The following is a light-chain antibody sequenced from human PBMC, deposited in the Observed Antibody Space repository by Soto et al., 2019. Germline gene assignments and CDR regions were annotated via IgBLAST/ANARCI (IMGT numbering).Light chain of an antibody. V-gene: IGLV2-14*03. CDR3: SSFTGSSDV. CDR1: SSDVGNNNY. CDR2: DVT. Sequence: QSVLTQPASVSGSPGQSITISCTGTSSDVGNNNYVSWYQHNPGRAPKVMNSDVTNRPSGVSNRFSGSKSGNTASLTISGLQAEDEADYYCSSFTGSSDVFGTGTKVTVL. J-gene: IGLJ1*01.